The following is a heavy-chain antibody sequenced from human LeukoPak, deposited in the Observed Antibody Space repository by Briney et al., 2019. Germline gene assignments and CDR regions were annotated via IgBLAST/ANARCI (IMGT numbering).Heavy chain of an antibody. J-gene: IGHJ4*02. D-gene: IGHD4-23*01. Sequence: GGSLRLXCVASGFTFSTYWMSWVRQAPGKGLEWVANLKQDGSVKHYVDSVKGRFTISRDNAKNSLYLQMTNLRAEDTAVYYCATSADSPGNSWGQGTLITVSS. CDR2: LKQDGSVK. CDR1: GFTFSTYW. V-gene: IGHV3-7*01. CDR3: ATSADSPGNS.